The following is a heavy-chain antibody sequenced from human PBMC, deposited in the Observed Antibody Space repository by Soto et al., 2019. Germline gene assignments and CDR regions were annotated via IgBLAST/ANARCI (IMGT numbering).Heavy chain of an antibody. CDR1: GGSISSSSYY. Sequence: PSETLSLTCTVSGGSISSSSYYWGWIRQPPGKGLEWIGSIYYSGSTYYNPSLKSRVTISVDTSKNQFSLKLSSVTAADTAVYYCARHDYDYIWGSYRLNAGYFQHWGQGTLVTVSS. J-gene: IGHJ1*01. CDR2: IYYSGST. D-gene: IGHD3-16*02. CDR3: ARHDYDYIWGSYRLNAGYFQH. V-gene: IGHV4-39*01.